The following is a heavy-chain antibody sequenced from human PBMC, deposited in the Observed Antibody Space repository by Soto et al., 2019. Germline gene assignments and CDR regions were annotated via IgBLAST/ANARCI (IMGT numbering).Heavy chain of an antibody. V-gene: IGHV2-5*02. CDR1: GFSLSTSGVG. Sequence: QITLKESGPTLVKPTQTLTLTCTFSGFSLSTSGVGVGWFRQPPGKALEWLALIYWDDDKRYSPSLKSRLTITNDPPKNPLVLKTTNMDPVDSGTYYCAHRARDGYCAYWGQGTPVPVSS. CDR2: IYWDDDK. D-gene: IGHD2-2*03. J-gene: IGHJ4*02. CDR3: AHRARDGYCAY.